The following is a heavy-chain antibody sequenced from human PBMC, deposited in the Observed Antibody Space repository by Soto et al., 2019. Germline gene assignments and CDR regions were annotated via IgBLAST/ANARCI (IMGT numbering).Heavy chain of an antibody. CDR3: ARELLSFGSYYYFGMDV. Sequence: QVQLVESGGGVVQPGRSLRLSCAASGFTFSRYAMHWVRQAPGKGLEWVAAIWHDGTKKYYGDSVKGRFTIARDKSKKTLSLEMNSLRAEDTAVYYCARELLSFGSYYYFGMDVWGQGTTVTVSS. CDR2: IWHDGTKK. V-gene: IGHV3-33*01. D-gene: IGHD3-10*01. CDR1: GFTFSRYA. J-gene: IGHJ6*02.